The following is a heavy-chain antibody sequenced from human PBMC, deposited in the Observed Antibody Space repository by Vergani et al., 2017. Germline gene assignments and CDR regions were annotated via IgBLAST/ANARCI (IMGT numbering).Heavy chain of an antibody. J-gene: IGHJ6*02. Sequence: EVQLVQSGAEVKKPGESLKISCKGSGYSFTSYWIGWVRQMPGKGLEWMGTIYPGDSDTSYSPPFQGQVTISADKSISTAYLQWSSLTASDAAMYYCARHRGNYDFWSGYQPNLDYYYYGMDVWGQGTTVTVSS. D-gene: IGHD3-3*01. CDR2: IYPGDSDT. CDR1: GYSFTSYW. V-gene: IGHV5-51*01. CDR3: ARHRGNYDFWSGYQPNLDYYYYGMDV.